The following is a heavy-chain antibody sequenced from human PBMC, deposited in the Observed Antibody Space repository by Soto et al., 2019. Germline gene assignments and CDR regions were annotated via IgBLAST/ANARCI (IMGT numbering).Heavy chain of an antibody. CDR3: ARIAMPARPRWYNWFDP. CDR2: MNPKSGET. V-gene: IGHV1-8*02. D-gene: IGHD2-2*01. CDR1: GYTFNDYE. Sequence: QEQLVQSAAEVKKPGASVKVSCMTSGYTFNDYEINWVRQATGQGLEWIGWMNPKSGETGYAQRFQCRVTMTTSSSLSTAYLELSSLTSDDTAVYYCARIAMPARPRWYNWFDPWGQGTLVTVSS. J-gene: IGHJ5*02.